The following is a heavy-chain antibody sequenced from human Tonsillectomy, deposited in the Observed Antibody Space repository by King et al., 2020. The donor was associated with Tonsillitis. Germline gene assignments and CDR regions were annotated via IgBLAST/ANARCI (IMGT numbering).Heavy chain of an antibody. Sequence: QLVQSGGGVVQPGRSLRLSCAASGFTFSSYCMHWVRQAPGKGLEWVAVIWSDENKKYYADSVKGRFTISRDNSQNTLYLQMNSLRAEDTALYFCARAGIPGKTCPDFWGQGALVTVSS. V-gene: IGHV3-33*08. D-gene: IGHD1/OR15-1a*01. J-gene: IGHJ1*01. CDR2: IWSDENKK. CDR3: ARAGIPGKTCPDF. CDR1: GFTFSSYC.